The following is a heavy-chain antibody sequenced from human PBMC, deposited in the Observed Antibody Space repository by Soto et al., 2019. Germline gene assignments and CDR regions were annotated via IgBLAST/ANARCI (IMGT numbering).Heavy chain of an antibody. CDR3: AIYTGYSSSWYADYYYYYGMDV. CDR1: GYTFTSYY. Sequence: QVQLVQSGAEVKKPGASVKVSCKASGYTFTSYYMHWVRQAPGQGLEWMGIINPSGGSTSYAQKFQGRVTMTRDTSTSTVYMELSSLRSEDTAVYYCAIYTGYSSSWYADYYYYYGMDVWGQGTTVTVSS. J-gene: IGHJ6*02. CDR2: INPSGGST. D-gene: IGHD6-13*01. V-gene: IGHV1-46*01.